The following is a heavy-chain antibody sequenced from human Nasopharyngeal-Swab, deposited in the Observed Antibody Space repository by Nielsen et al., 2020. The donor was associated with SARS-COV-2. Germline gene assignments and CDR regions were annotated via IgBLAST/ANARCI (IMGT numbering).Heavy chain of an antibody. CDR2: ISYDGSNK. V-gene: IGHV3-30-3*01. D-gene: IGHD4-17*01. Sequence: GGSLRLSCAASGFTFSSYAMPWVRQAPGKGLEWVAVISYDGSNKYYADSVKGRFTISRDNAKNTLYLQMNSLRAEDTAVYYCARHDYGENYWGQGTLVTVSS. CDR1: GFTFSSYA. J-gene: IGHJ4*02. CDR3: ARHDYGENY.